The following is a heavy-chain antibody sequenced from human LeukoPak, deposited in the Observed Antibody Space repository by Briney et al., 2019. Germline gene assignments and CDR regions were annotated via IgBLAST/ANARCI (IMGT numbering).Heavy chain of an antibody. Sequence: GGSLRLSCAASGFTFSSYAMSWVRQAPGKGLEWVSRIKDDGSHTNYSDSVNGRFTISKDNAKHTLSLQMNSLRAEDTAVYYCARGSGIITGIDEWGQGTLVTVSS. CDR3: ARGSGIITGIDE. CDR2: IKDDGSHT. D-gene: IGHD6-25*01. J-gene: IGHJ4*02. V-gene: IGHV3-74*01. CDR1: GFTFSSYA.